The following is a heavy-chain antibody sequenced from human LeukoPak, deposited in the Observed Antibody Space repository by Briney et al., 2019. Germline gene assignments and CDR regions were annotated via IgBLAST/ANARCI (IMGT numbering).Heavy chain of an antibody. CDR2: ISSSSSYI. J-gene: IGHJ3*02. V-gene: IGHV3-21*01. D-gene: IGHD6-13*01. CDR1: GFTFSSYS. CDR3: ASYIAAAGMEHDAFDI. Sequence: GGSLRLSCAASGFTFSSYSMNWVRQAPGKGLEWVSSISSSSSYIHYADSVQGRFTNSRDNAKTSLYLQMNSLRAKDTAVYYCASYIAAAGMEHDAFDIWGQGTMVTVSS.